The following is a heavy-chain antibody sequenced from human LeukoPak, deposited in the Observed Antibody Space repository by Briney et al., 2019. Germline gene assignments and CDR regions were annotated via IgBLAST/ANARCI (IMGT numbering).Heavy chain of an antibody. J-gene: IGHJ6*03. D-gene: IGHD1-14*01. V-gene: IGHV3-48*01. CDR2: ISSSSSTI. Sequence: GGSLRLSCAASGFTFSSYSMNWVRQAPGKGLEWVSYISSSSSTIYYADSVKGRFTISRDNAKNSLYLQMNSLRAEDTAVYYCAKSEEQTPGHYYYYYMDVWGKGTTVTVSS. CDR3: AKSEEQTPGHYYYYYMDV. CDR1: GFTFSSYS.